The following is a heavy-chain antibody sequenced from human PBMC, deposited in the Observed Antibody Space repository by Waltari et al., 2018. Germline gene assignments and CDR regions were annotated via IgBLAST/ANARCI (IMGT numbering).Heavy chain of an antibody. Sequence: EVQLVESGGGLIQAGGSLRLSCAASGFTVSSSHMRWVRQGPGKGLEWVTILYTSDGTYYGDSVRGRFTISRDNAKNTLYRQMNSLRAEDTALYYCAREQRTYYFDYWGQGTLVTVSS. CDR1: GFTVSSSH. D-gene: IGHD6-25*01. V-gene: IGHV3-53*01. CDR3: AREQRTYYFDY. CDR2: LYTSDGT. J-gene: IGHJ4*02.